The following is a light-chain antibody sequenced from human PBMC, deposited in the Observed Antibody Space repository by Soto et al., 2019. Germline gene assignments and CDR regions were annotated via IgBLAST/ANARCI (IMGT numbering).Light chain of an antibody. V-gene: IGLV9-49*01. CDR1: SGYSNYK. J-gene: IGLJ1*01. CDR3: GADHGSGSTFVYV. Sequence: QSALTQPPSASASLGASVTLTCTLSSGYSNYKVDWYQQRPGKGPRFVMRVGTGGIEGSKGDGIPDRFSVLGSGLNRYLTIKNIQEEDESDYYCGADHGSGSTFVYVFGTGTKLTVL. CDR2: VGTGGIEG.